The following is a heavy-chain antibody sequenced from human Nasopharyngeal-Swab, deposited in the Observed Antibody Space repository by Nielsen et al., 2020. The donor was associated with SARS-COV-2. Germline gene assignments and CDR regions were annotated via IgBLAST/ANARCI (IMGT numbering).Heavy chain of an antibody. CDR3: ARERGRGGIWNYYYYYMDV. Sequence: GSLRLSCTVSGGSISSSSYYWGWIRQPPGKGLEWIGSIYYSGSTYYNPSLKSRVTMSVDTSQNQFSLKLSSVTAADTAVYYCARERGRGGIWNYYYYYMDVWGKGTTVTVSS. D-gene: IGHD3-10*01. CDR2: IYYSGST. J-gene: IGHJ6*03. V-gene: IGHV4-39*07. CDR1: GGSISSSSYY.